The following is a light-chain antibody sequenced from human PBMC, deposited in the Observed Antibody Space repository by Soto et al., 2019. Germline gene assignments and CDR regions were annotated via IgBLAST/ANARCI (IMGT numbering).Light chain of an antibody. CDR1: QSVSSSY. V-gene: IGKV3-20*01. CDR3: QHFRA. J-gene: IGKJ5*01. Sequence: EVVVTQSPGPLSLSPGERATLSCRASQSVSSSYVAWYQQKRGQAPRLLMYGASSRATGIPDRFSGSGSGTDFTLTISRLEPEDFVLYYCQHFRAFGQGARLEIK. CDR2: GAS.